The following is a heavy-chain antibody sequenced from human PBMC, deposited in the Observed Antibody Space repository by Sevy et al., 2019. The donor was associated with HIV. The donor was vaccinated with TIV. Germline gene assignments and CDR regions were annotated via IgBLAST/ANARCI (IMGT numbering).Heavy chain of an antibody. CDR1: GFTFSSHD. D-gene: IGHD1-26*01. J-gene: IGHJ4*02. V-gene: IGHV3-49*04. Sequence: GGSLRLSCTASGFTFSSHDMVWVRQAPGKGLEWIAFFKSKIHGGTTENAASVKGRFTISRDDSKNIVYLQMSNLKTEDTAVYYCTRWSGSQSIFDYWGQGTLVTVSS. CDR3: TRWSGSQSIFDY. CDR2: FKSKIHGGTT.